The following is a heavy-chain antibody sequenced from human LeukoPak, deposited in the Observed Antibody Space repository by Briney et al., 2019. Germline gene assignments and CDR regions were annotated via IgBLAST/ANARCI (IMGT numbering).Heavy chain of an antibody. V-gene: IGHV1-8*01. Sequence: ASVKVSCKASGYTFTSYDINWVRQATGQGLEWMGWMNPNSGNTGYAQKFQGRVTMTRNTSISTAYMELSSLRSEDTAVYYCARGCSHRYYYGSGSYLVGYWGQGTLVTVSS. D-gene: IGHD3-10*01. CDR3: ARGCSHRYYYGSGSYLVGY. J-gene: IGHJ4*02. CDR1: GYTFTSYD. CDR2: MNPNSGNT.